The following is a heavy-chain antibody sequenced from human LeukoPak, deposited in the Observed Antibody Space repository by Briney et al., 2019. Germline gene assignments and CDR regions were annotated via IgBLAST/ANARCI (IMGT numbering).Heavy chain of an antibody. J-gene: IGHJ4*02. CDR2: IWYDGSNK. D-gene: IGHD3-22*01. V-gene: IGHV3-33*06. CDR1: GFTFSSYG. CDR3: AKPRNYYDSEYYFDY. Sequence: GRSLRLSCAASGFTFSSYGIHWVRQAPGKGLEWVAVIWYDGSNKYYADSVKGRFTISRDNSKNTLYLQMNSLRAEDTAVYYCAKPRNYYDSEYYFDYWGQGTLVTVSS.